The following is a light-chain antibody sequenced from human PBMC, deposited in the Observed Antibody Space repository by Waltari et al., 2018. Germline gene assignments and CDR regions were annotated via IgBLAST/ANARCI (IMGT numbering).Light chain of an antibody. CDR3: QHYVSLPVT. J-gene: IGKJ1*01. V-gene: IGKV3-20*01. CDR2: DAS. Sequence: SCRASQSVSRTLAGYQQKPGQAPRLLIYDASSRATGIPDRFSGSGSGTDFSLTITRLEPEDFAVYYCQHYVSLPVTFGQGTKVEIK. CDR1: QSVSRT.